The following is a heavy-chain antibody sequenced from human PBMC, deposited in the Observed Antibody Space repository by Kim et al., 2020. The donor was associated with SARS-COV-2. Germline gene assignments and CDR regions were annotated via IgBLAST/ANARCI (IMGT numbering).Heavy chain of an antibody. CDR2: TT. J-gene: IGHJ4*02. D-gene: IGHD4-17*01. V-gene: IGHV1-69*01. Sequence: TTTYTQKFQGRLTITADESAGTAYMELSSLTSGDTAVYYCARLKAYGDYEYWGPGTLVTVSS. CDR3: ARLKAYGDYEY.